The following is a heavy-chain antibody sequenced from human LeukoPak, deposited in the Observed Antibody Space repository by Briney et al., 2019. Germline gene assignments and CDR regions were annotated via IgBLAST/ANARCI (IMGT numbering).Heavy chain of an antibody. V-gene: IGHV4-30-4*08. Sequence: PSETLSLTRTVSGVSISSGDYYWSGIRQPPGKGLEWIGYIYYSGSTYYNPSLKSRVTISVDTSKNQFSLKLSSVTAADTAVYYCARKYSSGWYGPFDYWGQGTLVTASS. CDR2: IYYSGST. J-gene: IGHJ4*02. D-gene: IGHD6-19*01. CDR1: GVSISSGDYY. CDR3: ARKYSSGWYGPFDY.